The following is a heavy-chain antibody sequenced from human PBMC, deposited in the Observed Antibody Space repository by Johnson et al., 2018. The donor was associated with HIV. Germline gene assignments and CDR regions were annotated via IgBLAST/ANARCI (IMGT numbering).Heavy chain of an antibody. CDR3: AKALGIVVVLDAVDI. Sequence: QLVESGGGVVQPGGSLRLSCAASGFTFSSYWMSWVRQAPGKGLEWVANIKQGGSEKYYVDSVKGRFTIARDNAKKSLYLQMNSLRAEDTAVYYCAKALGIVVVLDAVDIWGQGTMVTVSS. J-gene: IGHJ3*02. CDR1: GFTFSSYW. D-gene: IGHD3-22*01. V-gene: IGHV3-7*01. CDR2: IKQGGSEK.